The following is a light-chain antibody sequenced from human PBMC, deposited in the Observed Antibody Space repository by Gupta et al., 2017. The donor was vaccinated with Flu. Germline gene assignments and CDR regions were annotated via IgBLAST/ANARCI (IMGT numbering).Light chain of an antibody. J-gene: IGKJ5*01. CDR1: QSINRY. CDR3: QQSYSIPLT. V-gene: IGKV1-39*01. CDR2: DAS. Sequence: IQMTQSLSCLSASVGDRVTITCRASQSINRYLNWYQQKPGKAPKVLIFDASNLQSGVPSRFSGSGSGTDFSLIISSLQPEDFATYYCQQSYSIPLTVGQGTRLEIK.